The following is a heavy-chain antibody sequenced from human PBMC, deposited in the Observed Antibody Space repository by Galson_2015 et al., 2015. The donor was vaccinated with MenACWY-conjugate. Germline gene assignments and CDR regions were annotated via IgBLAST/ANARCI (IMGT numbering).Heavy chain of an antibody. CDR2: IDGSGDTT. J-gene: IGHJ4*02. V-gene: IGHV3-23*01. D-gene: IGHD2-2*01. CDR1: RFSFSTYA. CDR3: AKDDKGGFAVVPGAAGH. Sequence: SLRLSCAASRFSFSTYAMSWVRQTPGKGLEWVSTIDGSGDTTYYADSVKGRFTISRDNSKNTLYLQMNSLRAEDTALYYCAKDDKGGFAVVPGAAGHWGQGTLVTVSS.